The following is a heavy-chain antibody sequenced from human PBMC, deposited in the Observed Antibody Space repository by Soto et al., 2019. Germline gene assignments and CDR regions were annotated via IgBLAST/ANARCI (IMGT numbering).Heavy chain of an antibody. D-gene: IGHD3-10*01. CDR3: AKGGSGSYSNAFDI. CDR1: GCSISSSIYY. Sequence: PSDTLSLTCNVSGCSISSSIYYRCWFRQPPGKGLEWIGSIYYSGSTYYNPSLKSRVTISVDTSKNQFSLKLSSVTAADTAVYYCAKGGSGSYSNAFDIWGQGTMVT. J-gene: IGHJ3*02. CDR2: IYYSGST. V-gene: IGHV4-39*01.